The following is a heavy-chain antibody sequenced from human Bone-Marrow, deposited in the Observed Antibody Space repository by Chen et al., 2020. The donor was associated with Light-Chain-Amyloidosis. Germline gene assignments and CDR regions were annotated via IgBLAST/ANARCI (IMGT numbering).Heavy chain of an antibody. CDR1: GFTFSSYG. D-gene: IGHD6-13*01. CDR2: TWHDGTNK. CDR3: ARGSWSIYYHGMDV. V-gene: IGHV3-33*01. Sequence: QVQLVASGGGVVQPGRSLRLSCAASGFTFSSYGMHWVRQAPGKGLEWVALTWHDGTNKYFTDSVKGRFTISRDNSRNTLYLQMNSLRAEDTAVYYCARGSWSIYYHGMDVWGQGTTVTVSS. J-gene: IGHJ6*02.